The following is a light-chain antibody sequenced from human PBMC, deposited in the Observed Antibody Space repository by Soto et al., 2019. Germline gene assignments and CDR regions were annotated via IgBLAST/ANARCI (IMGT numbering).Light chain of an antibody. CDR2: AAS. CDR3: QKSYSTPRK. CDR1: QSISSY. J-gene: IGKJ1*01. Sequence: DIQMTQSPSSLSASVGERVTITCRASQSISSYLNWYQQKPGKAPKLLIYAASSLQSGVPSRFSGSGSGTDFTLTISSLQPEDFATYYCQKSYSTPRKFGQGTKGDIK. V-gene: IGKV1-39*01.